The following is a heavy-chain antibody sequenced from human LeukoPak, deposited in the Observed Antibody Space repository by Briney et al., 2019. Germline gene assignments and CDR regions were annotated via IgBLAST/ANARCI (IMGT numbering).Heavy chain of an antibody. V-gene: IGHV3-23*01. J-gene: IGHJ4*02. CDR2: ISGSGGST. Sequence: SGGSLRLSCAASGFTFSSYGMSWVRQAPGKGLEWVSAISGSGGSTYYADSVKGRFTISRDNSKNTLYLQMNSLRAEDTAVYYCAKDHGYYGSGSHPDYWGQGTLVTVSS. CDR3: AKDHGYYGSGSHPDY. D-gene: IGHD3-10*01. CDR1: GFTFSSYG.